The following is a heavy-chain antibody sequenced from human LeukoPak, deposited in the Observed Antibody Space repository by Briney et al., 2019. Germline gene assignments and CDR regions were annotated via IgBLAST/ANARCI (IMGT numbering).Heavy chain of an antibody. Sequence: SATLSLTCPVSGGSISSYYWSWIRQPPGKGLEWIGYIYYSGSTNYNPSLKSRVTISVDTSKNQFSLKLSSVTAADTAVYYCARAGRVTRDVDAFDIWGQGTMVTVSS. D-gene: IGHD1-14*01. V-gene: IGHV4-59*01. CDR1: GGSISSYY. CDR2: IYYSGST. CDR3: ARAGRVTRDVDAFDI. J-gene: IGHJ3*02.